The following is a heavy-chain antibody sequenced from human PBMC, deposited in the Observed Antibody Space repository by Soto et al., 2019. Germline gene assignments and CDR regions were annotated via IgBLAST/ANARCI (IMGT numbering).Heavy chain of an antibody. J-gene: IGHJ5*02. CDR1: GYTFTIYY. V-gene: IGHV1-46*01. Sequence: ASVKVSCKASGYTFTIYYMHCVLQSPLQWLDWMGIINPSGGSTSYAQKFQGRVTMTRDTSTSTVYMELSSLRSEDTAVYYCARVNGPESRDNWFDPWGQGTLVTVSS. CDR2: INPSGGST. D-gene: IGHD4-17*01. CDR3: ARVNGPESRDNWFDP.